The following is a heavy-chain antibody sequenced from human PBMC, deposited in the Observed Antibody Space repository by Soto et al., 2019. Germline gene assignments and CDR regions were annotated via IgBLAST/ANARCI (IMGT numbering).Heavy chain of an antibody. CDR2: ISYDGSNK. Sequence: GGSLRLSCAASGFTFSSYAMHWVRQAPGKGLEWVAVISYDGSNKYYADSVKGRFTISRDNSKNTLYLQMNSLRAEDTAVYYCARDPTIFGVVKLDYWGQGTLVTVSS. J-gene: IGHJ4*02. CDR3: ARDPTIFGVVKLDY. CDR1: GFTFSSYA. V-gene: IGHV3-30-3*01. D-gene: IGHD3-3*01.